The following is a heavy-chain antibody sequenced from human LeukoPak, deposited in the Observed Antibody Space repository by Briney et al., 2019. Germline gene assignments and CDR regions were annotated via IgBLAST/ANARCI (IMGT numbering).Heavy chain of an antibody. J-gene: IGHJ5*02. CDR3: ARILAVAGHSDWFDP. CDR1: GYTLTEFS. CDR2: FDPEDGKT. D-gene: IGHD6-19*01. Sequence: ASVKVSCNISGYTLTEFSMTWLRQAPGKGLEWMGGFDPEDGKTMYAQKFQDRVTMTEDTTTNTAYMELSSLRSEDTAVYYCARILAVAGHSDWFDPWGQGTLVTVSS. V-gene: IGHV1-24*01.